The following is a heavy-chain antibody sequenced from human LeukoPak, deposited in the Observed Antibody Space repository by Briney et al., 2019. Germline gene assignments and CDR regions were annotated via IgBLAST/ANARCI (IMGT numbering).Heavy chain of an antibody. D-gene: IGHD2/OR15-2a*01. CDR1: GFTFGDYA. V-gene: IGHV3-30*02. J-gene: IGHJ6*03. CDR3: VRNSSGYMDV. CDR2: IRYDGSDK. Sequence: GGSLRLSCTASGFTFGDYAMSWFRQAPGKGLEWVAFIRYDGSDKYYGDSVKGRFTISRDNSKNTLSLQMNSLRPEDTAVYYCVRNSSGYMDVWGKGTTVTISS.